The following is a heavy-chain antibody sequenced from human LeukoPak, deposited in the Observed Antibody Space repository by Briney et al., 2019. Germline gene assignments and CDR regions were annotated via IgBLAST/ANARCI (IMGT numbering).Heavy chain of an antibody. D-gene: IGHD6-13*01. CDR1: GGSLSRSNYY. Sequence: SETLSLTCTVSGGSLSRSNYYWGWIRQPPRKGLDWIGSIYYSGRSYYNPSLKSRVTISVDTSKNQFSLRLTSVTAADTAVYYCARHDRYFGGLAAAGSIQDNWFDPWGQGTLVTVSS. CDR2: IYYSGRS. J-gene: IGHJ5*02. V-gene: IGHV4-39*01. CDR3: ARHDRYFGGLAAAGSIQDNWFDP.